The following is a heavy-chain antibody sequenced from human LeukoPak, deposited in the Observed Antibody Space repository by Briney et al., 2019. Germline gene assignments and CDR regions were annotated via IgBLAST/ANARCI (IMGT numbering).Heavy chain of an antibody. D-gene: IGHD4-11*01. V-gene: IGHV1-69*05. CDR1: GGTFRGYT. CDR3: ARANSYYKCYMEV. CDR2: FIPIFGNA. J-gene: IGHJ6*03. Sequence: ASVKVSCKASGGTFRGYTVTWVRQAPGQGLEWMGGFIPIFGNADYAQNFQVRVTFTTDEDRTTAFMELSSLTAEDTAVYYCARANSYYKCYMEVWGKGTMVTVSS.